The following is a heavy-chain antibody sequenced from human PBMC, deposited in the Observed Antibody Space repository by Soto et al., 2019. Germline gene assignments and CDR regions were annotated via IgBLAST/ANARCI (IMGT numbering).Heavy chain of an antibody. Sequence: SLRLSCAASGFTFSSYGMHWVRQAPGKGLEWVAVISYDGSNKYYADSVKGRFTISRDNSKNTLYLQMNSLRAEDTAVYYCAKGQRLQAAFDIWGQGTMVTVSS. CDR1: GFTFSSYG. J-gene: IGHJ3*02. D-gene: IGHD6-25*01. CDR2: ISYDGSNK. V-gene: IGHV3-30*18. CDR3: AKGQRLQAAFDI.